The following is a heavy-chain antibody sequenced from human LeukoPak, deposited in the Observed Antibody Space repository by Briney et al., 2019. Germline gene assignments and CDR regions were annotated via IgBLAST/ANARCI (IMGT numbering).Heavy chain of an antibody. CDR3: ARVRYYDSSGLHDAFDI. Sequence: GGSLSLSCAASGFTFSSYSMNWVRQAPGKGLEWVSSISSSSSYIYYADSVKGRFTISRDNAKNSLYLQMNSLRAEDTAVYYCARVRYYDSSGLHDAFDIWGQGTMVTVSS. CDR1: GFTFSSYS. D-gene: IGHD3-22*01. J-gene: IGHJ3*02. CDR2: ISSSSSYI. V-gene: IGHV3-21*01.